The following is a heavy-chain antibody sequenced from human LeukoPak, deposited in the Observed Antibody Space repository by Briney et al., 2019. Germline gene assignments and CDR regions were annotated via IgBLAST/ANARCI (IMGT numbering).Heavy chain of an antibody. J-gene: IGHJ4*02. CDR2: ISGSGGST. D-gene: IGHD1-14*01. Sequence: GGSLRLSCAASGFTFSSYAMTWVRQAPGKGLEWVSTISGSGGSTYQADSVKGRFTISRDNSKNTLFLQMNSLRVEDTAVYYCAKDPEAGGGCFDYWGQGTLVTVSS. CDR3: AKDPEAGGGCFDY. CDR1: GFTFSSYA. V-gene: IGHV3-23*01.